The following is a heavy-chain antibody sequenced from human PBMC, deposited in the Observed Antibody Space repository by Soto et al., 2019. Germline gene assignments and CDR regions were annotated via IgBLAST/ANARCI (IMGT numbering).Heavy chain of an antibody. Sequence: EVQLVESGGGLVQPGGSLRLSCAGSGFTFNSHEMTWVRQAPGKGLEWILSISSSGGSIYYADSVKGRFTVSRDNAKNSLYLQMTSLRAEATAVSYCATTLTTSAEYFQCWGQGTLVSVSS. CDR3: ATTLTTSAEYFQC. CDR1: GFTFNSHE. V-gene: IGHV3-48*03. D-gene: IGHD3-16*01. CDR2: ISSSGGSI. J-gene: IGHJ1*01.